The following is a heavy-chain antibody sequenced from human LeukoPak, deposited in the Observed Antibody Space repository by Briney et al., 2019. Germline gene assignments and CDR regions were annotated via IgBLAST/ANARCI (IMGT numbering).Heavy chain of an antibody. CDR2: ISSSSSYI. V-gene: IGHV3-21*01. J-gene: IGHJ4*02. D-gene: IGHD4-17*01. Sequence: GGSLRLSCAASGFTFSSYSMSWVRQAPGKGLEWVSSISSSSSYIYYADSVKGRFTISRDNAKNSLYLQMDSLRAEDTAVYYCARDKYGDYVIDYWGQGTLVTVSS. CDR3: ARDKYGDYVIDY. CDR1: GFTFSSYS.